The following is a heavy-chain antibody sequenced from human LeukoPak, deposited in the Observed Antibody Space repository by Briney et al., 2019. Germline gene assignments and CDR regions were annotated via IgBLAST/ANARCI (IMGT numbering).Heavy chain of an antibody. CDR1: GFTFSSAA. Sequence: GGSLTLSCAASGFTFSSAAMTWVRQAPGKGLEWVSLISPTGGNTFYADSVKGRFTISRDNSKNTLYLEMNSLRAEDTAVYFCAKDIQCTYWGQGALVTVSS. CDR3: AKDIQCTY. D-gene: IGHD2-8*01. V-gene: IGHV3-23*01. J-gene: IGHJ4*02. CDR2: ISPTGGNT.